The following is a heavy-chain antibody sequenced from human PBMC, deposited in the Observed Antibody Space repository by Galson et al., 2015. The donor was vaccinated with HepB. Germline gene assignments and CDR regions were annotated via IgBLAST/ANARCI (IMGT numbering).Heavy chain of an antibody. V-gene: IGHV3-33*01. CDR2: VWFDGSNK. CDR3: ASGPTLTYTSGWYYLEH. CDR1: GFTFSSYG. Sequence: SLRLSCAASGFTFSSYGMHWVRQAPGKGLEWVAIVWFDGSNKFYADSVKGRFTISRDNSKQTLYLQMNSLRADDTAVYYCASGPTLTYTSGWYYLEHWGQGTLVTVSS. J-gene: IGHJ4*02. D-gene: IGHD6-19*01.